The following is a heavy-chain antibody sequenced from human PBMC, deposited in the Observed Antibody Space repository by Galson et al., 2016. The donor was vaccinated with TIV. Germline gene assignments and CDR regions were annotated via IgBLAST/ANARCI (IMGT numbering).Heavy chain of an antibody. V-gene: IGHV3-74*01. J-gene: IGHJ3*02. CDR2: ISDDATTT. D-gene: IGHD5-18*01. CDR1: FTFSRFW. Sequence: FTFSRFWMHWVRQAPGKGLVWVSRISDDATTTTYADSVKGRFTISRDNTKNTLHLQMNSLRADDTAVYYCARHGNTATGDAFDIWGQGTMVTVSS. CDR3: ARHGNTATGDAFDI.